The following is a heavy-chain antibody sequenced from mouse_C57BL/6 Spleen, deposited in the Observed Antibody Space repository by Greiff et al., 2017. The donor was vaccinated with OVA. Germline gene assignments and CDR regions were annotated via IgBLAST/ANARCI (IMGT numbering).Heavy chain of an antibody. V-gene: IGHV1-54*01. CDR3: ARVGGFITTVNVDV. CDR1: GYAFTNYL. Sequence: QVQLKESGAELVRPGTSVKVSCKASGYAFTNYLIEWVKQRPGQGLEWIGVINPGSGGTNYNEKFKGKATLTADKSSSTAYMQLSSLTSEDSAVYFCARVGGFITTVNVDVWGTGTTVTVSS. D-gene: IGHD1-1*01. J-gene: IGHJ1*03. CDR2: INPGSGGT.